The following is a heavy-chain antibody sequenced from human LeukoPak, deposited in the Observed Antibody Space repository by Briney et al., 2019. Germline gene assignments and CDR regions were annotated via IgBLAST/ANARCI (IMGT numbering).Heavy chain of an antibody. Sequence: ASVKVSCKASGYTFSDYYMHWVRQAPGQGLEWMGWINPNSGGTNYAQKFQGRVTMTRDTSTSTAYMELSRLRSADTAVYYCARSGGPYDFWSGYLYWGQGTLVTVSS. D-gene: IGHD3-3*01. V-gene: IGHV1-2*02. J-gene: IGHJ4*02. CDR1: GYTFSDYY. CDR3: ARSGGPYDFWSGYLY. CDR2: INPNSGGT.